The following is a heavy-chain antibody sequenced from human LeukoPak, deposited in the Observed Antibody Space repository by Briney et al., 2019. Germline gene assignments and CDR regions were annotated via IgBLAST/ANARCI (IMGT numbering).Heavy chain of an antibody. Sequence: ASVKVSCKASGYTFTSYGISWVRQAPGQGLEWTGWISAYNGNTNYAQKLQGRVTMTTDTSTSTAYMELRSLRSDDTAVYYCARDTTPPYYYYYGMDVWGQGTTVTVSS. CDR3: ARDTTPPYYYYYGMDV. J-gene: IGHJ6*02. V-gene: IGHV1-18*01. CDR1: GYTFTSYG. D-gene: IGHD1-1*01. CDR2: ISAYNGNT.